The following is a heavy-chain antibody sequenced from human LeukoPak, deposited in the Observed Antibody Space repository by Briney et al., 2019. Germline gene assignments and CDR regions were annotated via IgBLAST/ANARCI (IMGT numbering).Heavy chain of an antibody. Sequence: GGSLRLPCAASGFTFSGYYMSWVRQTPGKGLEWVANIKQDGSEKYYVDSVKGRFTISRDNAKNSLYLQMNSLRDEDTAVYYCAKSPSTSWTFDSWGQGTLVTVSA. CDR2: IKQDGSEK. J-gene: IGHJ4*02. CDR1: GFTFSGYY. V-gene: IGHV3-7*01. CDR3: AKSPSTSWTFDS. D-gene: IGHD6-6*01.